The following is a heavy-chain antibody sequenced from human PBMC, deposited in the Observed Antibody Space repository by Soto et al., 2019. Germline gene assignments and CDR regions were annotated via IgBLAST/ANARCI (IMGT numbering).Heavy chain of an antibody. V-gene: IGHV3-23*01. D-gene: IGHD6-13*01. Sequence: GGSLRLSCAASGFTFSSYAMSWVRQAPGKGLEWVSAISGSGGSTYYADSVKGRFTISRDNSKNTLYLQMNSLRAEDTAVYYCAKVVAAGRSSWCPFDYWGQGTLVTVSS. CDR1: GFTFSSYA. J-gene: IGHJ4*02. CDR2: ISGSGGST. CDR3: AKVVAAGRSSWCPFDY.